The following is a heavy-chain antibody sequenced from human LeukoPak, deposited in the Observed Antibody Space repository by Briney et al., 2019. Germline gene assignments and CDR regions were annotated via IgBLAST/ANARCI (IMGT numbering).Heavy chain of an antibody. Sequence: PGGSLRLSCAASGFTFSSYAMHWVRQAPGKGLEWVAVISYDGSNKYYADSVKGRFTISRDNSKNTLYLQMNSLRAEDTAVYYCARDSQQLVPVYYMDAWGKGTTVTVSS. V-gene: IGHV3-30*04. CDR1: GFTFSSYA. CDR3: ARDSQQLVPVYYMDA. J-gene: IGHJ6*03. CDR2: ISYDGSNK. D-gene: IGHD6-13*01.